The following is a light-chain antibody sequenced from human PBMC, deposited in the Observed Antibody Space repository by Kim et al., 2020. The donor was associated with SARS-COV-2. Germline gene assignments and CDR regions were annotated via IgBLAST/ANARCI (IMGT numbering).Light chain of an antibody. CDR3: QAWDSYTSWVV. CDR2: QDS. V-gene: IGLV3-1*01. J-gene: IGLJ2*01. CDR1: KLGDKY. Sequence: SYELTQPPSVSVSPGQTASITCSGDKLGDKYACWYQQRPGQSPVMIMYQDSKRPSGIPARFSGSHSGNTATLTISGTQAVDEADYYCQAWDSYTSWVVFGGGTQLTVL.